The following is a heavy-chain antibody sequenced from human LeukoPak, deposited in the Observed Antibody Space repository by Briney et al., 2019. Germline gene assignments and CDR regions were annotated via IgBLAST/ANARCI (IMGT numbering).Heavy chain of an antibody. CDR3: ATETNGSHYDY. CDR2: IGPTGFDR. V-gene: IGHV3-21*06. CDR1: GLTFSTSG. D-gene: IGHD1-14*01. J-gene: IGHJ4*02. Sequence: GGSLRLSCTTSGLTFSTSGFNWVRQAPGKGLEWVASIGPTGFDRYHADSIKGRFTISRDNANNFLYLQMDSLRAEDTAVYYCATETNGSHYDYWGQGTLLTVSS.